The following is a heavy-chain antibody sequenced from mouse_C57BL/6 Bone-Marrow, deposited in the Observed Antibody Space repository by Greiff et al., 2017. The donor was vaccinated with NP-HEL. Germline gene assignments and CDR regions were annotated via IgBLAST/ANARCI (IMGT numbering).Heavy chain of an antibody. V-gene: IGHV5-16*01. CDR2: INYDGSST. Sequence: EVQLQESEGGLVQPGSSMKLSCTASGFTFSDYYMAWVRQVPEKGLEWVANINYDGSSTYYLDSLKSRFIISRDNAKNILYLQMSSLKSEDTATYYCARDGRDYFDYWGQGTTLTVSS. D-gene: IGHD4-1*01. J-gene: IGHJ2*01. CDR1: GFTFSDYY. CDR3: ARDGRDYFDY.